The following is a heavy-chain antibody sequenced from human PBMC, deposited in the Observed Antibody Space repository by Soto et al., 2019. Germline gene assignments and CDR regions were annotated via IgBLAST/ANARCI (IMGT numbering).Heavy chain of an antibody. V-gene: IGHV3-23*01. CDR2: ISGSGGST. CDR3: AKLSPTVSDGMDV. J-gene: IGHJ6*02. Sequence: ASGFTFSSYAMGWVRQAPGKGLEWVSAISGSGGSTYYADSVKGRFTISRDNSKNTLYLQMNSLRAEDTAVYYCAKLSPTVSDGMDVWGQGTTVTVSS. D-gene: IGHD4-17*01. CDR1: GFTFSSYA.